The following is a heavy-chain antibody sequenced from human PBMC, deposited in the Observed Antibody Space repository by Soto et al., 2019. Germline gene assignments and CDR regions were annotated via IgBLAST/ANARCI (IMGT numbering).Heavy chain of an antibody. CDR2: VNPGTGGT. J-gene: IGHJ4*02. CDR1: GYTFTGHD. V-gene: IGHV1-46*01. Sequence: GASVKVSCKASGYTFTGHDIHWVRQAPGHGLEWMGIVNPGTGGTIFAQKFQGRVSMTRDISTNTVHMELTSLTSEDTAVYPCARAFSGSFPGYHFDYWGQGTLVTVSS. CDR3: ARAFSGSFPGYHFDY. D-gene: IGHD1-26*01.